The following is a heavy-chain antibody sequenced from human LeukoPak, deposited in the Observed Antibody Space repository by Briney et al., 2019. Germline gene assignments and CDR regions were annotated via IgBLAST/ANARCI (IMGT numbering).Heavy chain of an antibody. Sequence: SETLSLTCAAYGGSFSGYYWSWIRQPPGKGLEWIGYIYYSGSTNYSPSLKSRVTISVDTSKNQFSLKLSSVTAADTAVYYCARMGIAAAGPAGRFDPWGQGTLVTVSS. CDR1: GGSFSGYY. V-gene: IGHV4-59*01. CDR3: ARMGIAAAGPAGRFDP. CDR2: IYYSGST. D-gene: IGHD6-13*01. J-gene: IGHJ5*02.